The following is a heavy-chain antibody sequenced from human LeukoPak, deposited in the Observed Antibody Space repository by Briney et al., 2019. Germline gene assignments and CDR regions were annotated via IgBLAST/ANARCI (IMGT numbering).Heavy chain of an antibody. D-gene: IGHD4-17*01. J-gene: IGHJ4*02. CDR2: ISSSSSTI. CDR1: GFTFGSYS. CDR3: ARDPMTLVTSRSAVDGNPPEY. Sequence: RPGGSLRLSCAGSGFTFGSYSMNWVRQAPGKGLEWVSYISSSSSTIYYAESVRGRFTISRDNVQSSVYLQMNSLRVEDTAVYYCARDPMTLVTSRSAVDGNPPEYWGLGTLVTVSS. V-gene: IGHV3-48*01.